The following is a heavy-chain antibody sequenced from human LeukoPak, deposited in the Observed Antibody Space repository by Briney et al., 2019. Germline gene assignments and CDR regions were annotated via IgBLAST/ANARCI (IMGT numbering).Heavy chain of an antibody. CDR1: GGSISSGDYY. D-gene: IGHD3-22*01. J-gene: IGHJ5*02. Sequence: SETLSLTCTVSGGSISSGDYYWSWICQPPGKGLEWIGYIYYSGSTYYNPSLKSRVTISVDTSKNQFSLKLSSVTAADTAVYYCAREPITMTAPNWFDPWGQGTLVTVSS. V-gene: IGHV4-30-4*01. CDR3: AREPITMTAPNWFDP. CDR2: IYYSGST.